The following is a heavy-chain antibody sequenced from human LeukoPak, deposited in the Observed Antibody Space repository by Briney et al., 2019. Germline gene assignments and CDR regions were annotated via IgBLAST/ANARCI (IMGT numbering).Heavy chain of an antibody. D-gene: IGHD3-22*01. CDR2: IYYSGST. J-gene: IGHJ4*02. CDR1: GGSISSSSYY. CDR3: ARAGGGGHKGRYYDSSGYSPIDD. V-gene: IGHV4-39*07. Sequence: SETLSLTCTVSGGSISSSSYYWGWIRQPPGKGLEWIGSIYYSGSTYYNPSLKSRVTISVDTSKNQFSLKLSSVTAADTAVYYCARAGGGGHKGRYYDSSGYSPIDDWGQGTLVTVSS.